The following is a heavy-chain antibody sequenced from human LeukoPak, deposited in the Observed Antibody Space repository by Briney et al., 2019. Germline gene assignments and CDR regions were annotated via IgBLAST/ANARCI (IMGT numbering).Heavy chain of an antibody. CDR2: ISYSGST. V-gene: IGHV4-39*01. CDR1: GGSTSSSSYY. CDR3: ARRSRGGGSYVFDI. Sequence: SETLSLTCTVSGGSTSSSSYYWGWIRQPPGKGLEWIGIISYSGSTYYNPSLTSRVTISVDTSKNQFSLKLNSATAADTAVYYCARRSRGGGSYVFDIWGHGTMVTVSS. J-gene: IGHJ3*02. D-gene: IGHD1-26*01.